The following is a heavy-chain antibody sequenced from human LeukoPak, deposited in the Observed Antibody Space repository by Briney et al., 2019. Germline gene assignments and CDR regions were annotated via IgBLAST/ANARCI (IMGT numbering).Heavy chain of an antibody. Sequence: PGGSLRLSCAASGFTFSSYAMSWVRQAPGKGLEWVSAISGSGGSTYYADSVKGRFTISRDNSKNTLYLQMNSLRAEDTAVYYCAKDVPYDFWSGYPLHAFDIWGQGTMVTVSS. CDR3: AKDVPYDFWSGYPLHAFDI. D-gene: IGHD3-3*01. CDR1: GFTFSSYA. CDR2: ISGSGGST. V-gene: IGHV3-23*01. J-gene: IGHJ3*02.